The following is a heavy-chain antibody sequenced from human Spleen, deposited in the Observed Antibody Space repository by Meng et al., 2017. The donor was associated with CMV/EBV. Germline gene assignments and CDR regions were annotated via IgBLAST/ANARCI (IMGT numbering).Heavy chain of an antibody. CDR3: ARDGISSSPDFDY. CDR1: VYTVTVDY. D-gene: IGHD3-3*02. Sequence: PSVYTVTVDYMSWVRQAPGQGLESMGWINANNGGTGYAQKFKGRVTMTRDTSINTIYMELGGLRSDDTAVYYCARDGISSSPDFDYWGQGTLVTVSS. V-gene: IGHV1-2*02. J-gene: IGHJ4*02. CDR2: INANNGGT.